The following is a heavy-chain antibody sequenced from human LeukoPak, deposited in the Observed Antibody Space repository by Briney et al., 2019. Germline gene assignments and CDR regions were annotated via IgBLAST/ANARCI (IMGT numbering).Heavy chain of an antibody. CDR3: ASVDGYINTFDY. CDR1: GGSFSGYY. V-gene: IGHV4-34*01. D-gene: IGHD5-24*01. Sequence: PSETLSLTCAVYGGSFSGYYWSWIRQPPGKGLEWIGEINHSGSTNYNPSLKSRVTISVDTSKNQFSLKLSSVTAADTAVYYCASVDGYINTFDYWGQGTLVTVSS. J-gene: IGHJ4*02. CDR2: INHSGST.